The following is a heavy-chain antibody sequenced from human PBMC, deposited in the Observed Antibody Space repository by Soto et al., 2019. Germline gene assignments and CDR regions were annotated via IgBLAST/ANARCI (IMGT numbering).Heavy chain of an antibody. CDR1: GFTFDDYA. CDR3: AILTAMVPASFDY. Sequence: PGGSLRLSCAASGFTFDDYAMHWVRQAPGKGLEWVSGISWNSGSIGYADSVKGRFTISRDNAKNSLYLQMNSLRAEDTAMYYCAILTAMVPASFDYWGQGTLVTVSS. J-gene: IGHJ4*02. D-gene: IGHD5-18*01. V-gene: IGHV3-9*01. CDR2: ISWNSGSI.